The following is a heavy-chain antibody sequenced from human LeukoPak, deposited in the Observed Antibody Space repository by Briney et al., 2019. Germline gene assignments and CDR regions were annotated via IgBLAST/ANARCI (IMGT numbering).Heavy chain of an antibody. D-gene: IGHD3-22*01. Sequence: ASVKVSCKASGGTFSSYAISWVRQAPGQGLEWMGGIIPIFGTANYAQKFQGRVTITADESTSTAYMELSSLRSEDTAVYYCASGPGTMIVVVFDYWGQGTLVTVSS. CDR1: GGTFSSYA. CDR2: IIPIFGTA. J-gene: IGHJ4*02. V-gene: IGHV1-69*13. CDR3: ASGPGTMIVVVFDY.